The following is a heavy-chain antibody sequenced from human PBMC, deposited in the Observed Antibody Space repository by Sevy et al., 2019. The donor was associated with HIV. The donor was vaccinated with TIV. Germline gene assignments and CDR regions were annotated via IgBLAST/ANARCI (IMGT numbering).Heavy chain of an antibody. CDR2: IHSSGST. J-gene: IGHJ4*02. V-gene: IGHV4-4*07. CDR1: GGSITSYY. CDR3: ARDRGYDQNFDY. D-gene: IGHD5-12*01. Sequence: SETLSLTCTVSGGSITSYYWSWIRQPAGKGLEWIGRIHSSGSTNNNRSLKSRVTMSVDTSKNQFSLKLSSVTAADTAVYYCARDRGYDQNFDYWGQGTLVTVSS.